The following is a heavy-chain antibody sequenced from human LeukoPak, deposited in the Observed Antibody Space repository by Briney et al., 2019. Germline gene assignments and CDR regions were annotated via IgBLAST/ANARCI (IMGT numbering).Heavy chain of an antibody. J-gene: IGHJ6*02. CDR3: ARPHPRTVFGVFSYYYGVDV. D-gene: IGHD3-3*01. CDR1: GFTFSGYS. CDR2: ISSSSTYI. Sequence: PGGSLRLSCAASGFTFSGYSINWVRQAPGKGLEWVSSISSSSTYIYYADSVKGRFTISRDNAKKSLYLQMNSLRAEDTAVYYCARPHPRTVFGVFSYYYGVDVWGQGTTVTVSS. V-gene: IGHV3-21*01.